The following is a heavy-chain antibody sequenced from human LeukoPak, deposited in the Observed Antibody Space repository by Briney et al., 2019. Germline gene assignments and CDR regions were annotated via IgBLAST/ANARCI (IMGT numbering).Heavy chain of an antibody. CDR1: GYTLTSYD. D-gene: IGHD3-10*01. J-gene: IGHJ6*03. CDR3: ARTSYGSGSLENYYYYYYMDV. Sequence: ASVKVSCKASGYTLTSYDINWVRQATGQGLEWMGWMNPNSGSTGYAQKFQGRVTMTRNTSISTAYMELSSLRSEDTAVYYCARTSYGSGSLENYYYYYYMDVWGKGTTVTVSS. CDR2: MNPNSGST. V-gene: IGHV1-8*01.